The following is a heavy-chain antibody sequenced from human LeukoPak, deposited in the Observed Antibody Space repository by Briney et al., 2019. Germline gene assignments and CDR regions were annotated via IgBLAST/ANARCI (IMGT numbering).Heavy chain of an antibody. CDR3: TRGPRRLDY. CDR2: ISPSGTDI. J-gene: IGHJ4*02. V-gene: IGHV3-11*01. CDR1: GFTFTDTY. Sequence: GGSLRLSCAVSGFTFTDTYMTWIRQAPGKGLESLSYISPSGTDISYADSVKGRFTISRDNAKNSLYLQMNSLRAEDTAVYYCTRGPRRLDYWGQGTLVTVSS.